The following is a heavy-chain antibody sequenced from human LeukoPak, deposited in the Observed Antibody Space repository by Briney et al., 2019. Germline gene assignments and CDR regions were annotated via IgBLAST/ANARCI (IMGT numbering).Heavy chain of an antibody. Sequence: GGSLRLSCAASGFTFSSYAMSWVRQAPGKGLEWVSAISGSGGSTDYADPVKGRFTISRDNSKNTLYLQMNSLRAEDTAVYYCAKSGIWFGELLSHFDYWGQGTLVTVSS. CDR3: AKSGIWFGELLSHFDY. J-gene: IGHJ4*02. D-gene: IGHD3-10*01. V-gene: IGHV3-23*01. CDR1: GFTFSSYA. CDR2: ISGSGGST.